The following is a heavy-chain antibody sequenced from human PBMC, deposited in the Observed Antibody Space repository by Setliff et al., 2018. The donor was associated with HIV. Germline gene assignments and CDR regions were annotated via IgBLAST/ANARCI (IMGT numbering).Heavy chain of an antibody. CDR1: GYTFTSYY. J-gene: IGHJ3*02. CDR3: ASKLHCTNGVCLDAFDI. V-gene: IGHV1-46*01. Sequence: ASVKVSCKASGYTFTSYYIHWVRQAPGQGLEWMGIINPSGGSTSSTQKFQGRVTMTRDTSTSTVYMELSSLRSDDTAVYYCASKLHCTNGVCLDAFDIWGQGTMVTVSS. CDR2: INPSGGST. D-gene: IGHD2-8*01.